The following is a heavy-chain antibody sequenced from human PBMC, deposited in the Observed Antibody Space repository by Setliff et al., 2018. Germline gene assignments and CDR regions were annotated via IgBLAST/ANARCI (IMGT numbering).Heavy chain of an antibody. D-gene: IGHD2-2*01. CDR2: ISHGVST. CDR3: ARTHCTTTSCFYFHY. Sequence: SETLSLTCTVSGASVSSFDYYWSWIRQPPGKGLEYIGHISHGVSTSYSPSLKSRPSISADTSKNQFSLKLTSVTAADTAVYYCARTHCTTTSCFYFHYWGQGTVVTVSS. V-gene: IGHV4-30-4*01. CDR1: GASVSSFDYY. J-gene: IGHJ4*02.